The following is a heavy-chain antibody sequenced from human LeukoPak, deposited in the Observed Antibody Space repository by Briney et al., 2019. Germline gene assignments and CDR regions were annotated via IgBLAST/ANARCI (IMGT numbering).Heavy chain of an antibody. D-gene: IGHD6-19*01. J-gene: IGHJ4*02. Sequence: ASVKVSCKASGYTFTGYYMHWVRQAPGQGLEWMGWINPNSGGTNYAQKFQGRVTMTRDTSISTAYMELSRLRSDDTAVYYCAGAYSSAWYFDYWGQGTLVTVSS. V-gene: IGHV1-2*02. CDR1: GYTFTGYY. CDR3: AGAYSSAWYFDY. CDR2: INPNSGGT.